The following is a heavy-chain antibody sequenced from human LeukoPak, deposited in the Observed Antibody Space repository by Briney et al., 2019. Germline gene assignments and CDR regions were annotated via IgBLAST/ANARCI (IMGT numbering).Heavy chain of an antibody. Sequence: GRSLRLSCAASGFTFSSYGMHWVRQAPGKGQEGVAVISYDGSNKYYADSVKGRFTISRDNSKNTPYLQMNSLRAEDTAVYYCAKVASAGDGYYYYGMDVWGKGTTVTVSS. V-gene: IGHV3-30*18. J-gene: IGHJ6*04. CDR3: AKVASAGDGYYYYGMDV. D-gene: IGHD2-15*01. CDR2: ISYDGSNK. CDR1: GFTFSSYG.